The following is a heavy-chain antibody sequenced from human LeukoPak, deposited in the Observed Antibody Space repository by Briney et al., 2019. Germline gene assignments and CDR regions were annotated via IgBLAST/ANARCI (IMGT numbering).Heavy chain of an antibody. V-gene: IGHV5-10-1*01. CDR2: IDPSDSYT. CDR3: ATADVSTGSLYDH. Sequence: PGESLKISCKASGYSFTSYWISWVRQMPGKGLEWVGRIDPSDSYTNYSPSFQGHVTISADKSISTAYLQWSSLKASDTAMYYCATADVSTGSLYDHWGQGTLVTVSS. CDR1: GYSFTSYW. J-gene: IGHJ5*02. D-gene: IGHD3/OR15-3a*01.